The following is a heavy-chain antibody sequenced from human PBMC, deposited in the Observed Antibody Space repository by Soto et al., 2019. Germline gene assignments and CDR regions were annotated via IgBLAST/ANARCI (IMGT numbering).Heavy chain of an antibody. CDR1: GFNFNSYT. D-gene: IGHD2-15*01. Sequence: EVQMVQSGGGLVKPGGSLSLSCAASGFNFNSYTINWVRQAPGKRLEWLSSISSSGYIFSTDSVRGRFTISRDNAKNSVYLQINSLRAEDTAVYFCARDCSGGSCYPGMDVW. CDR3: ARDCSGGSCYPGMDV. CDR2: ISSSGYI. V-gene: IGHV3-21*01. J-gene: IGHJ6*01.